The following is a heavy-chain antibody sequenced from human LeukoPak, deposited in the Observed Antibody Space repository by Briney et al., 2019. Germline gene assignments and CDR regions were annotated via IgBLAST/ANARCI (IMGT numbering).Heavy chain of an antibody. V-gene: IGHV3-23*01. CDR1: GFTFSSYA. J-gene: IGHJ4*02. Sequence: PGGSLRLSCAASGFTFSSYAMSWVRQAPGKGLEWVSAISGSGGSTYYADSVKGRFTISRDNAKNSLYLQMNSLRAEDTAVYYCARIYDSTGYPFDQWGQGTPVTVSS. CDR2: ISGSGGST. D-gene: IGHD3-22*01. CDR3: ARIYDSTGYPFDQ.